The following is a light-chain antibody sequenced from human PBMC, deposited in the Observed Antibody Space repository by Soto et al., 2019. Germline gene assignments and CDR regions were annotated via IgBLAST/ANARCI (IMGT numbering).Light chain of an antibody. CDR3: QQYGTSPPYT. Sequence: PGERATLSCTASQSVSSSYLAWYQQKPGQAPRLLIYGASSRATGIPDRFSGSGSGTDFTLTISRLEPEDFAVYYCQQYGTSPPYTFGQGTKLEIK. CDR1: QSVSSSY. CDR2: GAS. V-gene: IGKV3-20*01. J-gene: IGKJ2*01.